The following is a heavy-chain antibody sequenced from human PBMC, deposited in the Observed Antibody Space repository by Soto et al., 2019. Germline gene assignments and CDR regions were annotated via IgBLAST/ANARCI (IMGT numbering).Heavy chain of an antibody. J-gene: IGHJ6*04. CDR2: ISVYNGNT. CDR1: GYTFSTYG. CDR3: ARSPNYYYVMDV. Sequence: QVQLVQSGAEVKKPGASVKVSCKASGYTFSTYGISWVRQAPGQGLEWMGWISVYNGNTKYAQKLQGRVTMTADTSTSTAYMELRSLRSDDTAVYYCARSPNYYYVMDVWGKGTTVTVSS. V-gene: IGHV1-18*01.